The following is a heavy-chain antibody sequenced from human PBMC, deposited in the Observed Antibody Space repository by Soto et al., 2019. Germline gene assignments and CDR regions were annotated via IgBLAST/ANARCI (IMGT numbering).Heavy chain of an antibody. CDR3: ARRIKIFGVVTIWDYGMDV. D-gene: IGHD3-3*01. CDR2: ISAYNGNT. CDR1: GYTFTSYG. Sequence: GASVKVSCKASGYTFTSYGISWVRQAPGQGLEWMGWISAYNGNTNYAQKLQGRVTMTTDTSTSTAYMELRSLRSDDTAVYYCARRIKIFGVVTIWDYGMDVWGQGTTVTVPS. J-gene: IGHJ6*02. V-gene: IGHV1-18*04.